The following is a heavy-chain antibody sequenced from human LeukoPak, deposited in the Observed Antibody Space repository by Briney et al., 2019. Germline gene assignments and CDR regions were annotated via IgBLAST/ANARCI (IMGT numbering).Heavy chain of an antibody. CDR1: GFTFSSYI. J-gene: IGHJ4*02. D-gene: IGHD4-23*01. CDR2: ISGSGGST. CDR3: AKAPRYGGNPWYFDY. Sequence: GGSLRLSCEASGFTFSSYIMTWVRQAPGKGLEWVSAISGSGGSTYYADSVKGRFTISRDNSKNTLYLQMNSLRAEDTAVYYCAKAPRYGGNPWYFDYWGQGTLVTVSS. V-gene: IGHV3-23*01.